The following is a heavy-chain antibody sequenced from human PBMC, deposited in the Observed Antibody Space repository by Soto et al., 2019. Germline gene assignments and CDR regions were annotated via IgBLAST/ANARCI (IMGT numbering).Heavy chain of an antibody. J-gene: IGHJ4*02. CDR2: INHSGRT. CDR3: ARSPIGLLFRYYFDY. Sequence: QVQLQQWGAGLLKPSETLSLTCAVYGGSFSGYYWSWIRQPPGKGLEWIGQINHSGRTNYNPSLNSRVTISVDTSKNQCSLKLSSVTAADTAVYYCARSPIGLLFRYYFDYWGQGTLVTVSS. V-gene: IGHV4-34*01. D-gene: IGHD2-21*02. CDR1: GGSFSGYY.